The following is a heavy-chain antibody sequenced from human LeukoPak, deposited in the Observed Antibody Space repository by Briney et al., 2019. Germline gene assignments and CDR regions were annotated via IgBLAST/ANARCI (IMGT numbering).Heavy chain of an antibody. J-gene: IGHJ4*02. CDR2: IKQDGSEK. CDR1: GFTFSSYW. D-gene: IGHD1/OR15-1a*01. V-gene: IGHV3-7*03. Sequence: GGSLRLSCAASGFTFSSYWMNWVRQAPGKGLEWVANIKQDGSEKYYVDSVKGRFTISRDNAKNSLYLQMNSLRAEDTAVYYCAGTRTLTIDDYWGQGTLVTVSS. CDR3: AGTRTLTIDDY.